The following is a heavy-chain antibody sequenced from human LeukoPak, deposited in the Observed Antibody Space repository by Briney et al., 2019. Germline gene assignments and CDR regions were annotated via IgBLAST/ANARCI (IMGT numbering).Heavy chain of an antibody. J-gene: IGHJ4*02. Sequence: SQTLSLTCTVSGGSISSGSYYWSWIRQPAGKGLEWIGRIYTSGSTNYNPSLKSRVTISVDTSKIQFSLKLSSVTAADTGVYYCARASRWYNDYWGQGTLVTVSS. V-gene: IGHV4-61*02. CDR1: GGSISSGSYY. CDR2: IYTSGST. CDR3: ARASRWYNDY. D-gene: IGHD1-1*01.